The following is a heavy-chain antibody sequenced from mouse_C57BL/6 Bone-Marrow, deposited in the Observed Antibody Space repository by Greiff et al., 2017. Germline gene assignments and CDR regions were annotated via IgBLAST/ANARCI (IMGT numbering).Heavy chain of an antibody. J-gene: IGHJ4*01. CDR1: GFPLTSYA. V-gene: IGHV2-9-1*01. CDR3: ARYYGSPSYAMDY. D-gene: IGHD1-1*01. CDR2: IWTGGGT. Sequence: QVQLKASGPGLVAPSQSLSITCTVSGFPLTSYALSWVRQPPGKGLGWLGVIWTGGGTNYNSALKSRLSIRQDNSKSQVFLKMNSPQSDDTARYYCARYYGSPSYAMDYWGQGTSVTVSS.